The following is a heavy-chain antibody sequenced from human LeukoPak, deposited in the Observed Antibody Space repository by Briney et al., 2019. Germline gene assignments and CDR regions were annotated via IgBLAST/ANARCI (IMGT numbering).Heavy chain of an antibody. D-gene: IGHD2-15*01. J-gene: IGHJ5*02. CDR1: GGSISSYY. V-gene: IGHV4-59*01. CDR3: ARVPVVAAIPNWFDP. Sequence: SETLSLTCTVSGGSISSYYWSWIRQPPGKGREWIGYIYYSGSTNYNPSLKSRVTISVDTSKNQFSLKLSSVTAADTAVYYCARVPVVAAIPNWFDPWGQGTLVTVSS. CDR2: IYYSGST.